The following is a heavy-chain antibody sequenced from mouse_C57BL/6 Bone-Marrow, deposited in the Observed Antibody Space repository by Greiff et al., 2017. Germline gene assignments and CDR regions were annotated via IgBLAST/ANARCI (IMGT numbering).Heavy chain of an antibody. CDR3: TVPIYDGYDD. CDR2: LDPETGGT. D-gene: IGHD2-2*01. V-gene: IGHV1-15*01. J-gene: IGHJ4*01. Sequence: QVQLQQSWAELVRPGASVTLSCKASGYTFTDYEMHWVKPTPVHGLEWIGALDPETGGTANNQKFQGKAILTAYTSSSTAYMELRSLTSEDSAVYYCTVPIYDGYDDWGQGTSVTVSS. CDR1: GYTFTDYE.